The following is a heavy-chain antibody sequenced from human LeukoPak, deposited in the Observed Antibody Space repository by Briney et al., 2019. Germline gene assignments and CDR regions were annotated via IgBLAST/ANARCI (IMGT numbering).Heavy chain of an antibody. CDR3: ARRWYSSSWYAKKYNWFDP. CDR2: INSDGSST. D-gene: IGHD6-13*01. CDR1: RFTFSNYW. J-gene: IGHJ5*02. V-gene: IGHV3-74*01. Sequence: PGGSLRLSCAASRFTFSNYWMHWVRQVPGKGLVWVSRINSDGSSTSYADSVKGRFTISRDNAKNTLYLQMNSLRAEDTAVYYCARRWYSSSWYAKKYNWFDPWGQGTLVTVSS.